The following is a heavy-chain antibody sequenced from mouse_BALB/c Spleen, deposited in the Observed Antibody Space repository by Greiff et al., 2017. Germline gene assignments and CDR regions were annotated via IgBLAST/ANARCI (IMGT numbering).Heavy chain of an antibody. CDR1: GYTFTDYN. Sequence: VQLQQSGPELVKPGASVKISCKASGYTFTDYNMHWVKQSHGKSLEWIGYIYPYNGGTGYNQKFKSKATLTVDNSSSTAYMELRSLTSEDSAVYYCVYDYDGSWFAYWGQGTLVTVSA. V-gene: IGHV1S29*02. CDR3: VYDYDGSWFAY. D-gene: IGHD2-4*01. J-gene: IGHJ3*01. CDR2: IYPYNGGT.